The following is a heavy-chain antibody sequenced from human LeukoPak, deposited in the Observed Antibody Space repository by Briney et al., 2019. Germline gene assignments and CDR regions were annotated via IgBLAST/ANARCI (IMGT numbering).Heavy chain of an antibody. J-gene: IGHJ6*03. D-gene: IGHD6-13*01. CDR3: ASEGVAAAAPRGYYYYMDV. Sequence: ASVKVSCKASGYTFTGYYMHWVRQAPGQGLEWMGWINPNSGGTDYAQKFQGRVTMTRDTSISTAYMELSRLRSDDTAVYYCASEGVAAAAPRGYYYYMDVWGKGTTVTVSS. CDR2: INPNSGGT. CDR1: GYTFTGYY. V-gene: IGHV1-2*02.